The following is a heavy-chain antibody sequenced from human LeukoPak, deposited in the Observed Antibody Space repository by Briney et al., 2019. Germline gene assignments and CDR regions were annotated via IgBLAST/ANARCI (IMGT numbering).Heavy chain of an antibody. D-gene: IGHD3-22*01. CDR2: IYHSGST. V-gene: IGHV4-38-2*02. CDR1: GYSISSGYY. J-gene: IGHJ5*02. Sequence: SETLSLTCTVSGYSISSGYYWGWIRQPPGKGLEWIGSIYHSGSTYYNPSLKSRVTISVDTSKNQFSLKLSSVTAADTAVYYCARVGEYYYDSSGYYAYNWFDPWGQGTLVTVSS. CDR3: ARVGEYYYDSSGYYAYNWFDP.